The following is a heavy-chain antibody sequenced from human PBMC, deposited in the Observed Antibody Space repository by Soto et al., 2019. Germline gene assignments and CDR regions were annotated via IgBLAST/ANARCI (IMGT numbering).Heavy chain of an antibody. D-gene: IGHD3-22*01. V-gene: IGHV4-4*07. CDR2: IYTSGST. J-gene: IGHJ4*02. CDR1: GGSISSYY. Sequence: SETLSLTCTVSGGSISSYYWSWIRQPAGKGLEWIGRIYTSGSTNYNPSLKSRVTMSVDTSKNQFSLKLSSVTAADTAVYYCARERSPGPYYYDSSGYYYFDYWGQGTLVTVSS. CDR3: ARERSPGPYYYDSSGYYYFDY.